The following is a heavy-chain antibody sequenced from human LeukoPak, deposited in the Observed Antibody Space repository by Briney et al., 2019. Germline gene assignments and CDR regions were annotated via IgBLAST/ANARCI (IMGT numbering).Heavy chain of an antibody. Sequence: RHGESLKISCKGSGYSFTSYWIGWVRQMPGKGLEWMGIIYPGDSDTRYSPSFQGQVTISADKSISTAYLQWSSLKASDTAMYYCARRSDSGSYHDAFDIWGQATMATVSS. J-gene: IGHJ3*02. CDR3: ARRSDSGSYHDAFDI. CDR1: GYSFTSYW. D-gene: IGHD1-26*01. V-gene: IGHV5-51*01. CDR2: IYPGDSDT.